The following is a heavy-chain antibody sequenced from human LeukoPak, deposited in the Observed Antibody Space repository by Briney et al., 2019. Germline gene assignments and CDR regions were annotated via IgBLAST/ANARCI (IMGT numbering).Heavy chain of an antibody. CDR3: AREGAYYYGSGSYERTDYFDY. CDR1: GYTFTGYY. CDR2: INPNSGGT. V-gene: IGHV1-2*02. D-gene: IGHD3-10*01. Sequence: ASVKVSCKASGYTFTGYYMHWVRQAPGQGLEWMGWINPNSGGTNYAQKFQGRVTMTRDTSISTAYMELSRLRSDDTAVYYCAREGAYYYGSGSYERTDYFDYWGQGTLVTVSS. J-gene: IGHJ4*02.